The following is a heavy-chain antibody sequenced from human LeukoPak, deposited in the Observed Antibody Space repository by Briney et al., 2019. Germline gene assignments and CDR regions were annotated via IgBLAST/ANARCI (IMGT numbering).Heavy chain of an antibody. CDR2: ISSSSSYI. CDR1: GFTFTSYS. V-gene: IGHV3-21*01. CDR3: AGDSDFDSSGYYPYYYYYYNMDV. D-gene: IGHD3-22*01. J-gene: IGHJ6*02. Sequence: GESLRLSCAASGFTFTSYSMNWVRQAPGKGLEWVSSISSSSSYIYYADSVKGRFTISRDNAKNSLFLQMNSLRAGDTAVYYCAGDSDFDSSGYYPYYYYYYNMDVWGQGTTVTVSS.